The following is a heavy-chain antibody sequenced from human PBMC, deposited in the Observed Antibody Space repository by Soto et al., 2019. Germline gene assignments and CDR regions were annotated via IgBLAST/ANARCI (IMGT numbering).Heavy chain of an antibody. CDR1: GGTFSSYA. CDR2: IIPIFGTA. V-gene: IGHV1-69*13. J-gene: IGHJ3*02. CDR3: ARMVRGVITAFDI. D-gene: IGHD3-10*01. Sequence: SVKVSCKASGGTFSSYAISWVRQAPGQGLEWMGGIIPIFGTANYAQKFQGRVTITADESTSTAYMELSSLRSEDTAVYYCARMVRGVITAFDIRGQGTMVTVSS.